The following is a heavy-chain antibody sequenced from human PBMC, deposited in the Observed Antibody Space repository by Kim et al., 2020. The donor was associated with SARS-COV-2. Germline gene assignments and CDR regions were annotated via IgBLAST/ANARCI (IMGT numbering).Heavy chain of an antibody. V-gene: IGHV3-74*01. CDR3: ARGRDYYGSGRLSCGMDV. Sequence: KGRFTISRDNAKTTLYLQMNSLRAEDTAVYYCARGRDYYGSGRLSCGMDVWGQGTTVTVSS. D-gene: IGHD3-10*01. J-gene: IGHJ6*02.